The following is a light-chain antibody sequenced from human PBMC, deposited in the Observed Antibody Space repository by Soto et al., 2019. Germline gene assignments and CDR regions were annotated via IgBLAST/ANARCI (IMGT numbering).Light chain of an antibody. CDR3: PSYIGSDTWV. J-gene: IGLJ3*02. CDR1: SSDVGAYKY. Sequence: QSALTQPPSAYGAPGQSGTISCTGTSSDVGAYKYVSWYQQYPGKAPKLMIYEVSTRPSGVTARFYGSKSVNTASLTVSGLQSEDEADYYCPSYIGSDTWVFSGGTMLTVL. CDR2: EVS. V-gene: IGLV2-8*01.